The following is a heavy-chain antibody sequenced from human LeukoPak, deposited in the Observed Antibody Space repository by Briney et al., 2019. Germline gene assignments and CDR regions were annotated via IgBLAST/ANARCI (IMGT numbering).Heavy chain of an antibody. J-gene: IGHJ4*02. CDR1: GGSFSGYY. CDR2: INHSGST. Sequence: SETQSLTCAVYGGSFSGYYWSWIRQPPGKGLEWIGEINHSGSTYYNPSLKSRVTMSIDTSKKQFSLKLRTATAADTAVYYCARIEDVTRGYNHAYYFDYWGQGTLVTVSS. D-gene: IGHD5-18*01. V-gene: IGHV4-34*01. CDR3: ARIEDVTRGYNHAYYFDY.